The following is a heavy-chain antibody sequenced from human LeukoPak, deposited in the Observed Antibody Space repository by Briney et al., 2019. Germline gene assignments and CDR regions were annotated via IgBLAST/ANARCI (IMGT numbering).Heavy chain of an antibody. V-gene: IGHV4-34*01. J-gene: IGHJ4*02. CDR3: ARVGVAGTGR. D-gene: IGHD6-19*01. CDR2: INHSGST. Sequence: PSETLSLTCAVYGGSFGGYYWSWIRQPPGKGLEWIGEINHSGSTNYNPSLKSRVTISVDTSKNQFSLKLSSVAAADTAVYYCARVGVAGTGRWGQGTLVTVSS. CDR1: GGSFGGYY.